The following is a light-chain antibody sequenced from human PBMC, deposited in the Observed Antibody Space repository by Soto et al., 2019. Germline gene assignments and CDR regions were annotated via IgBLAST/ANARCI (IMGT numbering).Light chain of an antibody. CDR3: SLYSSSSTV. V-gene: IGLV2-14*01. J-gene: IGLJ1*01. Sequence: QSALTQPASVSGSPGQSITISCTGTSSDVGSYNYVSWYQQHPGKAPKLMIYEVSTRPSGVSSRFSGSKSGNTASLTISGLQAEDEADYYCSLYSSSSTVFGTGTKLTVL. CDR1: SSDVGSYNY. CDR2: EVS.